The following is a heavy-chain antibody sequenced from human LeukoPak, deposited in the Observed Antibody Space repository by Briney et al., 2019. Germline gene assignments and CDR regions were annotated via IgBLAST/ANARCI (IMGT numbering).Heavy chain of an antibody. Sequence: SGTLSLTCTVSGGSISSGGYYWSWIRQHPGKGLEWIRYIYYSGSTYYNPSLKSRITISVDTSKNQFSLKLSSVTAADTAVYYCARVTLAGQRHFDYWGQGTLVTVSS. CDR1: GGSISSGGYY. CDR3: ARVTLAGQRHFDY. CDR2: IYYSGST. V-gene: IGHV4-31*03. D-gene: IGHD6-19*01. J-gene: IGHJ4*02.